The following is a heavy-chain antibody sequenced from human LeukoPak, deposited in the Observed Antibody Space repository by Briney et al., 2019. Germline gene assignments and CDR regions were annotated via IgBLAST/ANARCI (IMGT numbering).Heavy chain of an antibody. D-gene: IGHD5-24*01. J-gene: IGHJ4*02. V-gene: IGHV3-74*01. CDR2: IDTDGSTT. CDR3: VRDRDGYNY. Sequence: PGGSLRLSCAASGFTLSNSLMHWVRQVPGKGLVWVARIDTDGSTTHYAASVKGRFTISRDNAKNTLYLQMNTLRAEDTAVYYCVRDRDGYNYWGQGTLVTVSS. CDR1: GFTLSNSL.